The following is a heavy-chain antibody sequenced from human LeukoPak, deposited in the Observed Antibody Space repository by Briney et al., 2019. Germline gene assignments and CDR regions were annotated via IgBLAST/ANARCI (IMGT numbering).Heavy chain of an antibody. V-gene: IGHV1-69*13. Sequence: SVKVSCKASGGTFRTSGVNWVRQAPGQRLEWVGCVIPVFGTSNYAEKFQDRVTITADESTSTAYVELRSLRSEDTAVYYCATSENPVAIPITWGQGTLVSVSS. CDR3: ATSENPVAIPIT. CDR1: GGTFRTSG. J-gene: IGHJ5*02. D-gene: IGHD2-21*01. CDR2: VIPVFGTS.